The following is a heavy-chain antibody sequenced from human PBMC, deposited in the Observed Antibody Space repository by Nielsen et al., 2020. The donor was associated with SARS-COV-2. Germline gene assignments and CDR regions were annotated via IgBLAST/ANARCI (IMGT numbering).Heavy chain of an antibody. Sequence: SETLSLTCTVSGGSISSSSYYWGWIRQPPGKGLEWIGSIYYSGSTYYNPSLKSRVTISVDTSKNQFSLKLSSVTAADTAVYYCARQQAVATIIYYFDYWGQGTLVTVFS. CDR3: ARQQAVATIIYYFDY. CDR1: GGSISSSSYY. D-gene: IGHD5-24*01. CDR2: IYYSGST. V-gene: IGHV4-39*01. J-gene: IGHJ4*02.